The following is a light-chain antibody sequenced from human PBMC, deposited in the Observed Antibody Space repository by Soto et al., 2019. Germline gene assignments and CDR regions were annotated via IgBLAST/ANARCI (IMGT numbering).Light chain of an antibody. J-gene: IGKJ4*01. CDR2: GAS. CDR1: QGVSNY. Sequence: DIQMTQSPSSLSASVGDRVTITCRASQGVSNYVAWYQQRPGKVPELLIYGASTLQSGVPSRFSGSGSGTDFNLTISGLQPEDVATYYCQNYNSGPSPLTFGGGTKVEIK. V-gene: IGKV1-27*01. CDR3: QNYNSGPSPLT.